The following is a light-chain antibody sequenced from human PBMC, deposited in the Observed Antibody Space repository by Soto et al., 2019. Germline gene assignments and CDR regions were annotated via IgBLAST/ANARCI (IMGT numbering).Light chain of an antibody. V-gene: IGLV2-11*01. CDR3: CSYVGRYTPYV. CDR1: SSDVGGYNY. CDR2: DVS. J-gene: IGLJ1*01. Sequence: QSALTQPRSVSGSPGQSVTISCTGTSSDVGGYNYVSWYQQHPGKAPKLMIYDVSKRPSGVPDRFSGSKSGNTASLTISGLQAEDEADYSCCSYVGRYTPYVLGTGTKLTVL.